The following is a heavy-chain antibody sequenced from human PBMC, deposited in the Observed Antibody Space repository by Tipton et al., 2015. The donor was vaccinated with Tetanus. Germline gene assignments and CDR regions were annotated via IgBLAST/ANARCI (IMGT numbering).Heavy chain of an antibody. D-gene: IGHD3-22*01. CDR1: GYTFTGYY. V-gene: IGHV1-2*02. Sequence: QLVQSGAEVKKPGASVKVSCKASGYTFTGYYIYWVRQAPGQGLEWMGWIDPNSGGTVYAQKFQGRATMTRDTSISTAYMELRSLRSDDTAVHYCARDRGDYIYYGMDVWGPGTTVTVS. J-gene: IGHJ6*02. CDR3: ARDRGDYIYYGMDV. CDR2: IDPNSGGT.